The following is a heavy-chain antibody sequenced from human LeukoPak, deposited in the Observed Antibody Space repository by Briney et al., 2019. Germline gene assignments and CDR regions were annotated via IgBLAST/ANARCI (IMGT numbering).Heavy chain of an antibody. Sequence: ASVNVSCKASGYTFTSYGISWVRQAPGQGLEWMGWINPNSGGTNYAQKFQGRVTMTRDTSISTAYMELSRLRSDDTAVYYCVRAMAPLDTFNYQYAMDVWGQGTMVTVSS. CDR1: GYTFTSYG. D-gene: IGHD5-24*01. CDR3: VRAMAPLDTFNYQYAMDV. V-gene: IGHV1-2*02. CDR2: INPNSGGT. J-gene: IGHJ6*02.